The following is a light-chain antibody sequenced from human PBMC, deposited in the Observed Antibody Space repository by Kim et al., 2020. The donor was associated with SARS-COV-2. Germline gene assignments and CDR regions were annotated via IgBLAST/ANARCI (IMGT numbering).Light chain of an antibody. J-gene: IGKJ1*01. CDR3: QQLGDSPRT. CDR1: QSVSGNY. Sequence: EVVLTQSPGTLSLSPGERATLAGRASQSVSGNYLACYQQKRGQAPRLLIYIASTRGSGTDFTLTINRLEPEDFAVYYCQQLGDSPRTFGQGTKVDIK. V-gene: IGKV3-20*01. CDR2: IAS.